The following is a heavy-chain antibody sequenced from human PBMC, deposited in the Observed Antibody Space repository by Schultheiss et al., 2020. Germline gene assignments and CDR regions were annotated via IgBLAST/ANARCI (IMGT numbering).Heavy chain of an antibody. V-gene: IGHV1-69*10. Sequence: SVKVSCKASGDTFSDIAINWVRQAPGQGLEWMGWINPKSGGTISAQKFQGRVTITADKSTSTAYMELSSLRSEDTAVYYCARAGFTLDFDWLFDGMDVWGQGTTVTVYS. J-gene: IGHJ6*02. CDR3: ARAGFTLDFDWLFDGMDV. CDR1: GDTFSDIA. CDR2: INPKSGGT. D-gene: IGHD3-9*01.